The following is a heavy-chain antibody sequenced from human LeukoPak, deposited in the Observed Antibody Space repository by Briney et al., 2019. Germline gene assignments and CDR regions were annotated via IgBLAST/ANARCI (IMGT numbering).Heavy chain of an antibody. J-gene: IGHJ5*02. CDR3: ARGLYGSGSYYNH. CDR2: INHSGST. D-gene: IGHD3-10*01. V-gene: IGHV4-34*01. CDR1: GGSFSGYY. Sequence: SETLSLTCAVYGGSFSGYYWSWIRQPPGKGLEWIGEINHSGSTNYNPPLKSRVTISVDTSKNQFSLKLSSVTAADTAVYYCARGLYGSGSYYNHWGQGTLVTVSS.